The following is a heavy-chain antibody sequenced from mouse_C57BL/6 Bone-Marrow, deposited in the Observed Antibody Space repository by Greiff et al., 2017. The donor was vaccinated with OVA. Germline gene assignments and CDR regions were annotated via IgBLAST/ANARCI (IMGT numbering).Heavy chain of an antibody. V-gene: IGHV1-47*01. J-gene: IGHJ3*01. CDR3: ARPGDYDGDWFAY. Sequence: VQLQQSGAELVKPGASVKMSCKASGYTFTTYPIEWMKQNHGTSLEWIGNFHPYNDDTKYNEKFKGKATLTVAKSSSTAYLELSRLTSDDSAVYYGARPGDYDGDWFAYWGQGTLVTVSA. CDR2: FHPYNDDT. CDR1: GYTFTTYP. D-gene: IGHD2-4*01.